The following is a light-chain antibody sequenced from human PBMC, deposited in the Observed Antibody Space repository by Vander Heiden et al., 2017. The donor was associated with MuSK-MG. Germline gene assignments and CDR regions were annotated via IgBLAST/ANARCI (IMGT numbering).Light chain of an antibody. J-gene: IGKJ2*01. CDR2: AAS. Sequence: DIQMTQSPSSLSASVGDRVTITCRASQGISSYLNWYQQKPGKAPKLLIYAASSLQSGVPSRFSGSGAATDFTLTISSRQPEDFATYYCQQSYSTPPYTFGQGTKVEIK. V-gene: IGKV1-39*01. CDR1: QGISSY. CDR3: QQSYSTPPYT.